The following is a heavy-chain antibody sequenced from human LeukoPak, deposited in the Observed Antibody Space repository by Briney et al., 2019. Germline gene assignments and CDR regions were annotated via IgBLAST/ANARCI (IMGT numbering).Heavy chain of an antibody. CDR3: ARGYGGDVDY. CDR1: GGSMSSGSYH. Sequence: SQTLSLTCSVSGGSMSSGSYHWGWIRQPAGKGLESIGRIYISGSTHYNPSLKSRVTISVDTSKNQFSLQLTSVTAADTAVYYCARGYGGDVDYWGQGTLVTVSS. J-gene: IGHJ4*02. D-gene: IGHD4-23*01. CDR2: IYISGST. V-gene: IGHV4-61*02.